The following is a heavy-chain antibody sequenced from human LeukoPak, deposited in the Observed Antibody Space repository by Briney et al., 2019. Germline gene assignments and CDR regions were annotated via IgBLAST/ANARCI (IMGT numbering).Heavy chain of an antibody. CDR1: GFTFSSYE. CDR3: ARNVYNFDY. V-gene: IGHV3-48*03. Sequence: AGGSLRLSCAASGFTFSSYEMNWVRQAPGKGLEWVSYISSSGSTIYYADSVQGRFTISRDNAQNSLYLRMSSLRAEDTAVYYCARNVYNFDYWGQGTLVTVSS. CDR2: ISSSGSTI. J-gene: IGHJ4*02. D-gene: IGHD3-10*02.